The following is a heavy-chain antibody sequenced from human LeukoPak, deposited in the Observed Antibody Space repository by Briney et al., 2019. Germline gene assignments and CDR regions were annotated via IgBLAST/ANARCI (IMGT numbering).Heavy chain of an antibody. V-gene: IGHV1-3*01. Sequence: ASVKVSCKASGYTFTSYAMHWVHQAPGQRLEWMGWINAGNGNTKYSQKFQGRVTITRDTSASTAYMELSSLRSEDTAVYYCARGGYYGSGSYYNVGYYGMDVWGKGTTVTVSS. CDR2: INAGNGNT. CDR1: GYTFTSYA. J-gene: IGHJ6*04. D-gene: IGHD3-10*01. CDR3: ARGGYYGSGSYYNVGYYGMDV.